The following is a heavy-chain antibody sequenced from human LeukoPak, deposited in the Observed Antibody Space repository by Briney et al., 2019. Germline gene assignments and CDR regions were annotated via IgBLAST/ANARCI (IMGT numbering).Heavy chain of an antibody. Sequence: KPSGTLSLTCAVSGDSISSSNWWSWVRQPPGKGLEWIGEIYHSGSTNYNPSLKSRVTISVDKSKNQFSLKLSSVTAADTAVYYCARDRTRVYSGYDGGVDYWGQGTLVTVSS. V-gene: IGHV4-4*02. D-gene: IGHD5-12*01. CDR2: IYHSGST. J-gene: IGHJ4*02. CDR3: ARDRTRVYSGYDGGVDY. CDR1: GDSISSSNW.